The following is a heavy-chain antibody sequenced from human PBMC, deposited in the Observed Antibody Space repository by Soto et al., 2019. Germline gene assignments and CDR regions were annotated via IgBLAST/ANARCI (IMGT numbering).Heavy chain of an antibody. CDR3: ARDGGVIGVSTWFDP. D-gene: IGHD2-8*02. V-gene: IGHV4-30-4*02. Sequence: SETLSLTCTVSGGSISSGDYYWSWIRQPPGKGLEWIGYIYYSGSTYYNPSLKSRVTISVDTSKNQFSLTMTSVTAADTAVYYCARDGGVIGVSTWFDPWGQGILVTVSS. J-gene: IGHJ5*02. CDR1: GGSISSGDYY. CDR2: IYYSGST.